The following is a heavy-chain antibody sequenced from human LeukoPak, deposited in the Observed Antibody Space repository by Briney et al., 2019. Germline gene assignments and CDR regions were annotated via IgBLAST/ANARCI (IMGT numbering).Heavy chain of an antibody. D-gene: IGHD1-26*01. CDR3: ARDQVGAPNKVLDI. V-gene: IGHV4-4*07. CDR1: GGSISSYY. J-gene: IGHJ3*02. CDR2: IYTSGST. Sequence: PSETLSLTCTVSGGSISSYYWSWIRQPAGKGLEWIGRIYTSGSTNYNPSLKSRVTMSVDTSKNQFSLKLSSVTAADTAVYYCARDQVGAPNKVLDIWGQGTMVTVSS.